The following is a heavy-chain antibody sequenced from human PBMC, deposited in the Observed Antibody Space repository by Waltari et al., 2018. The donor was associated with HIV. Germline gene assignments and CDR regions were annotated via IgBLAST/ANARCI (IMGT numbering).Heavy chain of an antibody. CDR1: GFTFSSYA. V-gene: IGHV3-30*01. J-gene: IGHJ5*02. Sequence: QVHLVESGGGVVQPGRSLRLSCAASGFTFSSYAIPWVRQAPGKGLEWGAIISYDGRNKYYADSVKGRFTISRDNSKNTLDLQMNSLRAEDTSVYYCARDTGYCSFGSCSYNWLDPWGQGTLVSVSS. CDR3: ARDTGYCSFGSCSYNWLDP. CDR2: ISYDGRNK. D-gene: IGHD2-15*01.